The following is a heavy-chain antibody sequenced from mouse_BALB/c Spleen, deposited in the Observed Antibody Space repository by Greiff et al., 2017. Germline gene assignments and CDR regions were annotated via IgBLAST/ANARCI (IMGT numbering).Heavy chain of an antibody. V-gene: IGHV1S29*02. CDR2: IYPYNGGT. J-gene: IGHJ2*01. Sequence: EVQLKESGPELVKPGASVKISCKASGYTFTDYNMHWVKQSHGKSLEWIGYIYPYNGGTGYNQKFKSKATLTVDNSSSTAYMELRSLTSEDSAVYYCARERNLLDYWGQGTTLTVSS. CDR1: GYTFTDYN. CDR3: ARERNLLDY.